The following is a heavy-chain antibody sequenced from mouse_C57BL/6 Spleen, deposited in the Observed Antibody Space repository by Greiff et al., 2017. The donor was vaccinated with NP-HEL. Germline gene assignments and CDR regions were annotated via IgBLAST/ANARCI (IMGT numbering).Heavy chain of an antibody. CDR3: ARAYDSNHLFAY. Sequence: QVHVKQPGAELVKPGASVKLSCKASGYTFTSYWMHWVKQRPGQGLEWIGMIHPNSGSTNYNEKFKSKATLTVDKSSSTAYMQLSSLTSEDTAVYYSARAYDSNHLFAYWGQGTLVTVSA. CDR2: IHPNSGST. D-gene: IGHD2-5*01. J-gene: IGHJ3*01. V-gene: IGHV1-64*01. CDR1: GYTFTSYW.